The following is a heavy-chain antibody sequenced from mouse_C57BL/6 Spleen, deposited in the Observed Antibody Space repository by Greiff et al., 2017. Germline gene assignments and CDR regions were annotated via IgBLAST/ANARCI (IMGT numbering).Heavy chain of an antibody. V-gene: IGHV1-15*01. Sequence: VQLQQSGAELVRPGASVTLSCKASGYTFTDYEMHWVKQTPVHGLEWLGAIDPETGGTAYNQKFTGKALLSADKSSSTAYMELRSLTSEDSAVYYCTRSLSPQAWFAYWGQGTLVTVSA. CDR1: GYTFTDYE. CDR3: TRSLSPQAWFAY. CDR2: IDPETGGT. D-gene: IGHD2-3*01. J-gene: IGHJ3*01.